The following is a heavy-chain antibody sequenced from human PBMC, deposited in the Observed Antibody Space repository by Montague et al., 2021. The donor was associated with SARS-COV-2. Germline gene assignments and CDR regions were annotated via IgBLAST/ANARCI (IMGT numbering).Heavy chain of an antibody. CDR2: LLTSGAT. CDR3: ARDSPHFDFWRGHYGDKYYMDI. CDR1: GDSITSNTHD. J-gene: IGHJ6*03. Sequence: TLSLTCTVSGDSITSNTHDWDWVRQPAGKGLEWIGRLLTSGATNFNPSLKSRLTISRDTSKNEFYLKLSSVTAADTAVYYCARDSPHFDFWRGHYGDKYYMDIWGKGTTVTVS. D-gene: IGHD3-3*01. V-gene: IGHV4-61*02.